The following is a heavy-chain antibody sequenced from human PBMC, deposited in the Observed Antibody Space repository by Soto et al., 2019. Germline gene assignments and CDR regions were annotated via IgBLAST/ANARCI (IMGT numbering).Heavy chain of an antibody. J-gene: IGHJ3*02. CDR2: IYYSGST. Sequence: QVQLQESGPGLVKPSQTLSLTCTVSGGSISSGGYYWSWIRQHPGKGLEWIGYIYYSGSTYYNPSLKSRVTISVDTSKNQFSLKLSSVTAADTAVYYCARGFHVDTAMVPGVAFDIWGQGTMVTVSS. CDR3: ARGFHVDTAMVPGVAFDI. V-gene: IGHV4-31*03. CDR1: GGSISSGGYY. D-gene: IGHD5-18*01.